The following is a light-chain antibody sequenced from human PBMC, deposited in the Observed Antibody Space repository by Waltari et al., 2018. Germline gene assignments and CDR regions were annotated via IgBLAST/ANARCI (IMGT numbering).Light chain of an antibody. V-gene: IGKV3-20*01. CDR2: DAS. CDR1: QSVSKY. J-gene: IGKJ1*01. Sequence: SCRASQSVSKYLAWYQQKPGQAPRLLIYDASTRATGIPDRFSGSGWGTDFSLTISSLEPEDFAVYYCQKYETLPATFGQGTKVQMK. CDR3: QKYETLPAT.